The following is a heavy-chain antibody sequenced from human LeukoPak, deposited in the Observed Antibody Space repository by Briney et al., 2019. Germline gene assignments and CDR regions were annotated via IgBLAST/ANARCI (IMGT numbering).Heavy chain of an antibody. CDR3: ARDRGPYGDYDFDY. CDR1: GFTFSSYG. CDR2: ISYDGSNK. Sequence: GGSLRLSCAASGFTFSSYGMHWVRQAPGKGLEWVAVISYDGSNKYHADSVKGRFTISRDNSKSTLYLQMNSLRAEDTAVYYCARDRGPYGDYDFDYWGQGTLVTVSS. D-gene: IGHD4-17*01. J-gene: IGHJ4*02. V-gene: IGHV3-30*03.